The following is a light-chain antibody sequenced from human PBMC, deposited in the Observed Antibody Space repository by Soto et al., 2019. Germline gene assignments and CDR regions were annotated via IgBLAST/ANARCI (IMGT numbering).Light chain of an antibody. V-gene: IGKV3-15*01. CDR1: QSVATN. Sequence: EIVMTQSPATLSVSPGDRVTLSCRASQSVATNLAWYQQKPGQAPRLLIYGASTRAPRIPARFSGGGSETEFTLTVSSLQSEDVAVYYCQQYNNWPPITFGQGTRLEIK. CDR3: QQYNNWPPIT. J-gene: IGKJ5*01. CDR2: GAS.